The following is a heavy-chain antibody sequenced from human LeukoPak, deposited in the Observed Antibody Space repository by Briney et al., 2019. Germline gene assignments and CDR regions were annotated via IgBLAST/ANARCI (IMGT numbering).Heavy chain of an antibody. CDR3: ARGWYYYDSSGYS. Sequence: SETLSLTCTVSGGSISSSSYYWGWIRQPPGKGLEWIGSIYYSGSTYYNPSLKSRVTISVDTSENQFSLKLSSVTAADTAVYYCARGWYYYDSSGYSWGQGTLVTVSS. D-gene: IGHD3-22*01. J-gene: IGHJ4*02. CDR2: IYYSGST. V-gene: IGHV4-39*01. CDR1: GGSISSSSYY.